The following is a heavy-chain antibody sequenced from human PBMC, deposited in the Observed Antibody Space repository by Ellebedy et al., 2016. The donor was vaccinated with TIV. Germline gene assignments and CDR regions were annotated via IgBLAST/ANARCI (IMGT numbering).Heavy chain of an antibody. CDR2: IKQDGSEK. V-gene: IGHV3-7*05. Sequence: GESLKISCAASGFTFSSYWMSWVRQAPGKGLEWVANIKQDGSEKYYVDSVKGRFTISRDNAKNSLYLQMNSLRAEDTAVHYCARRRHYYDSSGYFNWFDPWGQGTLVTVSS. D-gene: IGHD3-22*01. CDR1: GFTFSSYW. J-gene: IGHJ5*02. CDR3: ARRRHYYDSSGYFNWFDP.